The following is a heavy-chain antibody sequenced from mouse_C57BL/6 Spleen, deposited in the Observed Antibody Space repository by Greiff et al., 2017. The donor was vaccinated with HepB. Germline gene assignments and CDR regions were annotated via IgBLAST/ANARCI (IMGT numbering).Heavy chain of an antibody. CDR1: GFTFSSYG. D-gene: IGHD2-4*01. CDR3: ARQRYDYVPYWYFDV. J-gene: IGHJ1*03. CDR2: ISSGGSYT. Sequence: EVKLVESGGDLVKPGGSLKLSCAASGFTFSSYGMSWVRQTPDKRLEWVATISSGGSYTYYPDSVKGRFTISRDNAKNTLYLQMSSLKSEDTAMYYCARQRYDYVPYWYFDVWGTGTTVTVSS. V-gene: IGHV5-6*01.